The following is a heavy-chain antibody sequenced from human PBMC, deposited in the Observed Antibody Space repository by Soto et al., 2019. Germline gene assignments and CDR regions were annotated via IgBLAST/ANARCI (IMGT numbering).Heavy chain of an antibody. J-gene: IGHJ1*01. CDR3: TTYSSSWYDSAEYFQH. V-gene: IGHV3-15*01. CDR1: GFTFSNAW. CDR2: IKSKTDGGTT. Sequence: GGSLRLSCAASGFTFSNAWMSWVRQAPGKGLEWVGRIKSKTDGGTTDYAAPVKGRFTISRDDSKNTLYLQMNSLKTEDTAVYYCTTYSSSWYDSAEYFQHWGQGTLVTVSS. D-gene: IGHD6-13*01.